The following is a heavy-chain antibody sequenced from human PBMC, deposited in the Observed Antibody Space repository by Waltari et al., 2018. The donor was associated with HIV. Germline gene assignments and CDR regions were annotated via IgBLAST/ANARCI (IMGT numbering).Heavy chain of an antibody. D-gene: IGHD3-10*02. V-gene: IGHV3-74*01. J-gene: IGHJ4*02. CDR2: INGDGSST. CDR3: ARDAALFD. Sequence: EVQLVESGGGLVQPGGSLRLSCAASGFTFSSSWMHWVRQAPGKGLAWDSLINGDGSSTDYADSVKGRFTISRDNAKNTRYLQVNTLRAEDTAVYFCARDAALFDWGQGTLVTVSS. CDR1: GFTFSSSW.